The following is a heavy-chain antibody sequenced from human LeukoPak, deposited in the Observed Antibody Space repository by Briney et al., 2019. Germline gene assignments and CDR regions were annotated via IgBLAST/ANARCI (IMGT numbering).Heavy chain of an antibody. CDR1: GGSFSGYY. J-gene: IGHJ4*02. CDR2: INHSGST. V-gene: IGHV4-34*01. CDR3: ARATGYCSSTSCYAFFDY. D-gene: IGHD2-2*01. Sequence: SETLSLTCAVYGGSFSGYYWSWIRQPPGKGLEWIGEINHSGSTNYNPSLKSRVTISVDTSKNQSSLKLSSVTAADTAVYYCARATGYCSSTSCYAFFDYWGQGTLVTVSS.